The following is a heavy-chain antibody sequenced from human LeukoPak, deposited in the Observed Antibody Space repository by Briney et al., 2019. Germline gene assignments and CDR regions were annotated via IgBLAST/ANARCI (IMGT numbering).Heavy chain of an antibody. CDR3: AREILETGTTV. J-gene: IGHJ4*02. CDR1: GGSISSGGYY. V-gene: IGHV4-31*03. D-gene: IGHD1-7*01. CDR2: IYYSGST. Sequence: SETLSLTCTVSGGSISSGGYYWSWIRQHPGKGLEWIGYIYYSGSTYYNPSLKSRVTISVDTSKNQFSLKLSSATAADTAVYYCAREILETGTTVWGQGTLVTVSS.